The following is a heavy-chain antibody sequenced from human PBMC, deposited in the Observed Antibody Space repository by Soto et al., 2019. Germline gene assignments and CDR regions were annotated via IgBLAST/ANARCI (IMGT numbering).Heavy chain of an antibody. V-gene: IGHV1-69*12. CDR3: ARGNYYGSGSSIDY. J-gene: IGHJ4*02. CDR2: IIPIFGTA. CDR1: GGTFSSYA. D-gene: IGHD3-10*01. Sequence: QVQLVQSGAEVKKPGSSVKVSCTASGGTFSSYAISWVRQAPGQGLEWMGGIIPIFGTANYAQKFQGRVTITADESTSTAYMELSSLRSEDTAVYYCARGNYYGSGSSIDYWGQGTLVTVSS.